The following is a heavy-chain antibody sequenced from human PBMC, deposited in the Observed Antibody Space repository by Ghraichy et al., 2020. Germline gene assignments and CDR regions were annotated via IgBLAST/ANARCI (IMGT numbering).Heavy chain of an antibody. V-gene: IGHV4-59*01. D-gene: IGHD4-17*01. CDR3: ARGSDYGDYKTTNWFDP. J-gene: IGHJ5*02. CDR1: GGSISSYY. CDR2: IYYSGST. Sequence: SQTLSLTCTVSGGSISSYYWSWIRQPPGKGLEWIGYIYYSGSTNYNPSLKSRVTISVDTSKNQFSLKLSSVTAADTAVYYCARGSDYGDYKTTNWFDPWGQGTLVTVSS.